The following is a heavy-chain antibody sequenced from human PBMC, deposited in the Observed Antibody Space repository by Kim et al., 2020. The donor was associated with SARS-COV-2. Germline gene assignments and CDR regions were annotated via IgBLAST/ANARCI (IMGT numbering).Heavy chain of an antibody. Sequence: GGSLRLSCAASGFTFSSYAMSWVRQAPGKGLEWVSAISGSGGSTYYADSVKGRFTISRDNSKNTLYLQMNSLRAEDTAVYYCAKDLLTRYFDWLLSPFDYWGQGTLVTVSS. CDR1: GFTFSSYA. CDR2: ISGSGGST. D-gene: IGHD3-9*01. J-gene: IGHJ4*02. V-gene: IGHV3-23*01. CDR3: AKDLLTRYFDWLLSPFDY.